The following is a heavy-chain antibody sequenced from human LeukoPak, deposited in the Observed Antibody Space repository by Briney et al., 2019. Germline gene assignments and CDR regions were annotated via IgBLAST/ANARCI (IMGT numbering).Heavy chain of an antibody. J-gene: IGHJ3*02. V-gene: IGHV3-20*01. Sequence: GGSLRLSCAASGFTFDDYGMSWVRQAPGKGLEWVSGINWNGGSTGYADSVKGRFTISRDNAKNSLYLQMNSLRAEDTALYHCARDFQKLMVRGFDAFDIWGQGTMVTVSS. D-gene: IGHD3-10*01. CDR2: INWNGGST. CDR3: ARDFQKLMVRGFDAFDI. CDR1: GFTFDDYG.